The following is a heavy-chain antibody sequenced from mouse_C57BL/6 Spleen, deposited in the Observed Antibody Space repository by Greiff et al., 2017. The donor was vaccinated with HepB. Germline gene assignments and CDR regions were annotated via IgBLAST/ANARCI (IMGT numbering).Heavy chain of an antibody. D-gene: IGHD2-1*01. CDR3: VSGNSAWFAY. Sequence: EVKLQESGGGLVQPKGSLKLSCAASGFSFNTYAMNWVRQAPGKGLEWVARIRSKSNNYATYYADSVKDRFTISRDDSESMLYLQMNNLKTEDTAMYYCVSGNSAWFAYWGQGTLVTVSA. V-gene: IGHV10-1*01. J-gene: IGHJ3*01. CDR2: IRSKSNNYAT. CDR1: GFSFNTYA.